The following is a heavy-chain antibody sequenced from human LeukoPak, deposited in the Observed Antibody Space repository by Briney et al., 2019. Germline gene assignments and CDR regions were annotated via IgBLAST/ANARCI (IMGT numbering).Heavy chain of an antibody. CDR3: ARGPDPVVAATIGYYYYYMDV. Sequence: SETLSLTCTVSGGSISSGSYYWSWIRQPAGKGLEWIGRIYTSGSTNYNPSLKSRVTISVDTSKNQFSLKLSSVTAADTAVYYCARGPDPVVAATIGYYYYYMDVWGKGTTVTVSS. CDR2: IYTSGST. V-gene: IGHV4-61*02. J-gene: IGHJ6*03. D-gene: IGHD2-15*01. CDR1: GGSISSGSYY.